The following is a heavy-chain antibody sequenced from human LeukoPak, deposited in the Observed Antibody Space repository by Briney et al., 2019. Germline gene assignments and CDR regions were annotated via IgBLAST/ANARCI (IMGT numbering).Heavy chain of an antibody. CDR2: IYDSGST. Sequence: SETLSLTCTVSGGSISSYYWSWIRQPPGKGLEWIGYIYDSGSTNYNPSLKSRVPISVDTPKNQFSLKLSSVTAADTAVYYCARHIDGYIHFDYWGQGTLVTVSS. CDR1: GGSISSYY. CDR3: ARHIDGYIHFDY. J-gene: IGHJ4*02. V-gene: IGHV4-59*08. D-gene: IGHD5-24*01.